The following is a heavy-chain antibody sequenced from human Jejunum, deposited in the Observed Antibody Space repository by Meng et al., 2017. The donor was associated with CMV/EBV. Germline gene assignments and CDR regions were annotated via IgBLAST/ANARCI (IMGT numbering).Heavy chain of an antibody. D-gene: IGHD3-3*01. J-gene: IGHJ6*02. CDR1: TFSSYN. CDR3: ARDAVFGVVTYYYGMDV. V-gene: IGHV3-21*01. CDR2: ISGSRTPI. Sequence: TFSSYNMNWVRQAPGKGLEWVSSISGSRTPIYSADSVKGRFTISRDNAKNSLYLQMISLRAEDTAVYYCARDAVFGVVTYYYGMDVWGQGTTVTVSS.